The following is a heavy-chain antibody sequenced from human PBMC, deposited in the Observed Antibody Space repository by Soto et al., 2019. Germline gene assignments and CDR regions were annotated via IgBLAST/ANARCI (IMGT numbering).Heavy chain of an antibody. Sequence: ASVKVSCKASGGTFSSYTISWVRQAPGQGLEWMGRIIPILGIANYAQKFQGRVTITADKSTSTAYMELSSLRSEDTAVYYCARIAVADTVPYYFDYWGQGTLVTVSS. CDR3: ARIAVADTVPYYFDY. D-gene: IGHD6-19*01. CDR1: GGTFSSYT. CDR2: IIPILGIA. J-gene: IGHJ4*02. V-gene: IGHV1-69*02.